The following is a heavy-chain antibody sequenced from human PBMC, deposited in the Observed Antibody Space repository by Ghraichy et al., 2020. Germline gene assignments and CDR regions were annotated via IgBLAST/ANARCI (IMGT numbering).Heavy chain of an antibody. J-gene: IGHJ4*02. D-gene: IGHD3-3*01. CDR1: GFTFSSYS. V-gene: IGHV3-48*02. Sequence: LSLTCAASGFTFSSYSMNWVRQAPGKGLEWVSYISSSSSTIYYADSVKGRFTISRDNAKNSLYLQMNSLRDEDTVVYYCARAITQYDFWSGYYYIDYWGQGTLVTVSS. CDR2: ISSSSSTI. CDR3: ARAITQYDFWSGYYYIDY.